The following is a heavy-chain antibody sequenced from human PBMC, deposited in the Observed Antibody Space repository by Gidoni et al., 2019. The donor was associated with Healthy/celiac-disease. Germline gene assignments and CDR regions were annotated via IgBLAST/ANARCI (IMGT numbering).Heavy chain of an antibody. CDR3: ARTTYYGSGIGGDAFDI. J-gene: IGHJ3*02. CDR2: IYYSGST. V-gene: IGHV4-39*01. D-gene: IGHD3-10*01. Sequence: QLQLQESGPGLVKPSETLSLTCTVSGGSISSSSYYWGWIRQPPGKGLEWIGSIYYSGSTYYNPSLKSRVTISVDTSKNQFSLKLSSVTAADTAVYYCARTTYYGSGIGGDAFDIWGQGTMVTVSS. CDR1: GGSISSSSYY.